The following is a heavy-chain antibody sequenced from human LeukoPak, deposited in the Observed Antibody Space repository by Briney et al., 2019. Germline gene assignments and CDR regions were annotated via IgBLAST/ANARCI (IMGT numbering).Heavy chain of an antibody. CDR2: ISGSGETT. CDR3: AKAMSSTTWGIFDY. J-gene: IGHJ4*02. CDR1: GFTFSSYA. Sequence: GGYLRLSCAASGFTFSSYALSWVRQAPGRGLECISSISGSGETTYYADSVKGRFTSSRDNSKKTVYLQLSSLRAEDTAVYYCAKAMSSTTWGIFDYWGQGTMVIVSS. V-gene: IGHV3-23*01. D-gene: IGHD2-2*01.